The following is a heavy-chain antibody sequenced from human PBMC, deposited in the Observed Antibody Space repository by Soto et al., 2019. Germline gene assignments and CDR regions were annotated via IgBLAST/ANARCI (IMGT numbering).Heavy chain of an antibody. CDR2: MYYSGRT. CDR3: ARHGNTVTTGYYYGMDV. V-gene: IGHV4-39*01. CDR1: GASISSSNYY. Sequence: LSLTCTVSGASISSSNYYWGWIRQPPGRGLEWIGTMYYSGRTYYNPSLKSRVTTSVDTSKNQFSLKLSAVTATDTAVYYCARHGNTVTTGYYYGMDVWGQGTTVTVSS. J-gene: IGHJ6*02. D-gene: IGHD4-17*01.